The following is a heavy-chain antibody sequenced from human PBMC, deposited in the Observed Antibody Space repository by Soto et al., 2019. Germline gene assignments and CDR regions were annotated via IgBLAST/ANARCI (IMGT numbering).Heavy chain of an antibody. CDR2: IIPILGIA. CDR1: GGTFSSYT. CDR3: ARNPQSSYYYESSGRIPRGAFDI. D-gene: IGHD3-22*01. Sequence: LVKVSCKASGGTFSSYTISWVRQAPGQGLEWMGRIIPILGIANYAQKFQGRVTITADKSTSTAYMELSSLRSEDTAVYYCARNPQSSYYYESSGRIPRGAFDIWGQGTMVTVSS. J-gene: IGHJ3*02. V-gene: IGHV1-69*02.